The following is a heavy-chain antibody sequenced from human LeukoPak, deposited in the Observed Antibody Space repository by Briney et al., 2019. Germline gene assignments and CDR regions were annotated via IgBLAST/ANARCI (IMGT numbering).Heavy chain of an antibody. CDR2: IIPIFGTA. Sequence: GASVKVSCKASGGTFSSYAISWVRQAPGQGLEWMGGIIPIFGTANYAQKFQGRVTITADESTSTAYMELSSLRSEDTAVYYCARRGDYYGSGSYYNGFDYWGQGTLVTVSS. CDR1: GGTFSSYA. D-gene: IGHD3-10*01. V-gene: IGHV1-69*13. CDR3: ARRGDYYGSGSYYNGFDY. J-gene: IGHJ4*02.